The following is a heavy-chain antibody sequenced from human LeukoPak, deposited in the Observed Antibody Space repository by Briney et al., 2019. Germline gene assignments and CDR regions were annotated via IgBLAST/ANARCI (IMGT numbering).Heavy chain of an antibody. D-gene: IGHD6-19*01. V-gene: IGHV3-30-3*01. CDR2: ISYDGSNK. CDR1: GFTFSSYA. CDR3: ARGGYSSGWLELEDY. J-gene: IGHJ4*02. Sequence: GGSLRLSCAASGFTFSSYAMHWVRQAPGKGLEWVAVISYDGSNKYYADSVKGRFTISRDNSKNTLYLQMNSLRAEDTAVYYCARGGYSSGWLELEDYWGQGTLVTVSS.